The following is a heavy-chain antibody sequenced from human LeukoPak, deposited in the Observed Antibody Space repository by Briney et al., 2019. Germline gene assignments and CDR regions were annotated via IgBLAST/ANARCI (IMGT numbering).Heavy chain of an antibody. CDR3: ARDLYSSGWYVVY. D-gene: IGHD6-19*01. CDR1: GFTVSSNY. J-gene: IGHJ4*02. V-gene: IGHV3-66*01. CDR2: IYSGGST. Sequence: GGSLRLSCAASGFTVSSNYMSWVRQAPGKGLEWVSVIYSGGSTYYADSVKGRFTISRDNSKNTLYLQMNSLRAEDTAVYYCARDLYSSGWYVVYWGQGTLVTVSS.